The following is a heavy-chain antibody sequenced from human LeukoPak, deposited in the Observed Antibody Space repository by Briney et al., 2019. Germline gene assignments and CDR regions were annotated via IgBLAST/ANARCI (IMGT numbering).Heavy chain of an antibody. D-gene: IGHD6-13*01. V-gene: IGHV4-39*07. CDR2: INHSGST. CDR1: GGSISSGGYY. CDR3: ARPSRYSSSWYTAGHWFDP. Sequence: PSETLSLTCTVSGGSISSGGYYWSWIRQPPGKGLEWIGEINHSGSTNYNPSLKSRVTISVDTSKNQFSLKLSSVTAADTAVYYCARPSRYSSSWYTAGHWFDPWGQGTLVTVSS. J-gene: IGHJ5*02.